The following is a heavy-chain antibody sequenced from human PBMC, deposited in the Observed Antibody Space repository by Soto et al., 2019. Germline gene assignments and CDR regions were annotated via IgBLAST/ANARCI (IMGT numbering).Heavy chain of an antibody. CDR1: GFTFSHYW. CDR3: AWDKGAAPGSSGDYGMDV. CDR2: IKPDGSEE. D-gene: IGHD6-13*01. J-gene: IGHJ6*02. Sequence: EEKMVESGGGLVQPGGSLRLSCAGSGFTFSHYWMSWVRQAPGKGLEWVAIIKPDGSEEYYVDSVRGRFTISRDNAKSSLYLQLDSLRADDTAMYYCAWDKGAAPGSSGDYGMDVWGQGTTVTVSS. V-gene: IGHV3-7*03.